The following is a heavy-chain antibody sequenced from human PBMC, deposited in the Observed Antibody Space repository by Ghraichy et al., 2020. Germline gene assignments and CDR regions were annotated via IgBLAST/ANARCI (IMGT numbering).Heavy chain of an antibody. Sequence: LSLTCAASGFTFSDYYMSWIRQAPGKGLEWLSYISDSSTYTNYADSVKGRFTISRDNAKNSLYLQMNSLRAEDTAVYYCATVYRPHYYYYYMDVWGKGTTVTVSS. V-gene: IGHV3-11*06. CDR1: GFTFSDYY. CDR2: ISDSSTYT. J-gene: IGHJ6*03. D-gene: IGHD3-16*02. CDR3: ATVYRPHYYYYYMDV.